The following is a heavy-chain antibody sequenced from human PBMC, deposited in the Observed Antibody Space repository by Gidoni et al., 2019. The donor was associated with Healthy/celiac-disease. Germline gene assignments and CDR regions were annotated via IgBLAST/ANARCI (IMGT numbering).Heavy chain of an antibody. D-gene: IGHD3-22*01. V-gene: IGHV4-39*01. CDR2: IYYSGST. CDR1: GGSISRSSYY. CDR3: ATYDSSGYEGYYFDY. J-gene: IGHJ4*02. Sequence: QLQLQESGPGLVQPSETLSITCTVSGGSISRSSYYWGWIRQPPGKGLECIGSIYYSGSTYYNPSLKSRVTISVYTSKNQFSLKLSSVTAADTAVYYCATYDSSGYEGYYFDYWGQGTLVTVSS.